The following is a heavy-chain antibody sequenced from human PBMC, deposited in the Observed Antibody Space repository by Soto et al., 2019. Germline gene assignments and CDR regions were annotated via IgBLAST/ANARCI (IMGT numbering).Heavy chain of an antibody. CDR1: GYTFGRYD. CDR2: MNPNSGFT. Sequence: GASVKVSCKPSGYTFGRYDIYWVRQATGQGLEWMGWMNPNSGFTDYAQHFRGRGTMTRDTSTSTAYMELSSLRSEDTAVYYCARVRKLNWDVATFDYWGQGTLVTVSS. V-gene: IGHV1-8*01. D-gene: IGHD1-1*01. CDR3: ARVRKLNWDVATFDY. J-gene: IGHJ4*02.